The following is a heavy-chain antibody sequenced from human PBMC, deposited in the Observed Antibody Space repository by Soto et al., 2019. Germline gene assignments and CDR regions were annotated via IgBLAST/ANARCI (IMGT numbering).Heavy chain of an antibody. V-gene: IGHV1-69*01. Sequence: QVQLVQSGAEVKKPGFSVMVSCKASGGTFSSGYEISWVRQAPGQGLEWMAGIIPIFDTANYAQNFQGRLTITADESTTTAYMELSSLTSDDTAVYYCARGMATVYYFDYWGQGTQVTVSS. D-gene: IGHD4-4*01. CDR2: IIPIFDTA. CDR1: GGTFSSGYE. J-gene: IGHJ4*02. CDR3: ARGMATVYYFDY.